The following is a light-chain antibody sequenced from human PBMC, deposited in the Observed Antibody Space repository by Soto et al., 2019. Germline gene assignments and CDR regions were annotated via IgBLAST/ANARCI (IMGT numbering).Light chain of an antibody. CDR2: DAS. CDR3: QHYNYWPYT. J-gene: IGKJ2*01. V-gene: IGKV3-15*01. CDR1: QTIDNT. Sequence: EIVMTQSPATLSLSPGERATLSCRASQTIDNTLACYQRKPGQAPRLLIYDASTRATGVPARFSGSGSGTDFTLTISSLQSEDFTVYYCQHYNYWPYTFAQGTKVDI.